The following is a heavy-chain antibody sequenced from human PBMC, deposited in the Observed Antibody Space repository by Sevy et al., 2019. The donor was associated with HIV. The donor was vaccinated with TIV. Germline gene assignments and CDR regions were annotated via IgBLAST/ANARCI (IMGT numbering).Heavy chain of an antibody. V-gene: IGHV3-21*01. Sequence: GGSLRLSCAATGFTIRTYNMNWVRQAPGKGLEWVSSISSSSTYIYYADSVKGRFTISRDNAKNSLYLQMSSLRAEDTAVYYCARDLVIPATTDYFYYGMDVWGQGTTVTVSS. CDR2: ISSSSTYI. CDR3: ARDLVIPATTDYFYYGMDV. J-gene: IGHJ6*02. CDR1: GFTIRTYN. D-gene: IGHD2-15*01.